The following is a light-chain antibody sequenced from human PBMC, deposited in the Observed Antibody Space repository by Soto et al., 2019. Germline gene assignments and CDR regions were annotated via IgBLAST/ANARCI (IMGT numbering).Light chain of an antibody. J-gene: IGKJ1*01. CDR2: GAS. Sequence: TQSASTLSASVGGRVTLSCRGSQSVSSSYLAWYQPKPGQAPRLVLYGASSRATGIPDRFSGSGSGTAFTLTISRLEPEDSSVYYCQQYGSSPTWTFGQGTKVDIK. V-gene: IGKV3-20*01. CDR1: QSVSSSY. CDR3: QQYGSSPTWT.